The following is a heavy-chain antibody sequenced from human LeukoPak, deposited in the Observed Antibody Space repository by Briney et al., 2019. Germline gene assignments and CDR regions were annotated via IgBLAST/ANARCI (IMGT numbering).Heavy chain of an antibody. J-gene: IGHJ6*03. V-gene: IGHV3-30-3*01. D-gene: IGHD6-13*01. CDR1: GFTFSSYA. Sequence: GRSLRLSCAASGFTFSSYAIHWVRQAPGKGLEWVAVISHDGTKKFSADSVKGRFTISRENSKNTLFLEINSLRAEDTAVFYCARDPGSTPFYYYYMDVWGKGTTVTVSS. CDR2: ISHDGTKK. CDR3: ARDPGSTPFYYYYMDV.